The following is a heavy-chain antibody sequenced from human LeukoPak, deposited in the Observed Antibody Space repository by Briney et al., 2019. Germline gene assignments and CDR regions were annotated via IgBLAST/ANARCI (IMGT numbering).Heavy chain of an antibody. Sequence: SETLSLTCTVSGGSTSSYDWSWIRQPAGKGLEWIGRIYTSGSTNYNPSLKSRVTMSVDTSKNQFSLKLNSVTAADTAVYYCAKDLRTMIVVVMFDYWGQGTLVTVSS. CDR1: GGSTSSYD. V-gene: IGHV4-4*07. CDR3: AKDLRTMIVVVMFDY. J-gene: IGHJ4*02. CDR2: IYTSGST. D-gene: IGHD3-22*01.